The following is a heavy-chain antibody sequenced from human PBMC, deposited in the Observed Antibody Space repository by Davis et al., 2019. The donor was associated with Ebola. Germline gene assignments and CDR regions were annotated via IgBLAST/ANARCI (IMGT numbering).Heavy chain of an antibody. CDR1: GFTFSSNA. Sequence: GESLKISCVASGFTFSSNAMSWVRQAPGKGLEWVSTIDSSGRYKFFADSVEGRFTISRDNSKKTLFLQMSSLRVEDTAIYYCAKRHEVRGNFDYWGRGTLVTVSS. CDR2: IDSSGRYK. V-gene: IGHV3-23*05. J-gene: IGHJ4*02. CDR3: AKRHEVRGNFDY.